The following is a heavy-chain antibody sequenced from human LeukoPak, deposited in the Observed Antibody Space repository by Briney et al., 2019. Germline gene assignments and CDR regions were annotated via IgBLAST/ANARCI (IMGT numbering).Heavy chain of an antibody. V-gene: IGHV4-59*08. CDR2: IYYSGST. D-gene: IGHD3-22*01. CDR1: GGSISSYY. J-gene: IGHJ4*02. CDR3: ARHGGSSGYYPLFDY. Sequence: PSGTLSLTCTVSGGSISSYYWSWIRQPPGKGLEWIGYIYYSGSTNYNPSLKSRVTISVDTSKNQFSLKLSSVTAADTAVYYCARHGGSSGYYPLFDYWGQGTLVTVSS.